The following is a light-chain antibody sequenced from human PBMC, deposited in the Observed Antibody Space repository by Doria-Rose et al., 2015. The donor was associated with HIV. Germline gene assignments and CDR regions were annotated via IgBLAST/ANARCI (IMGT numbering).Light chain of an antibody. Sequence: TQPPFFLSASVGDRVTITCRASQSISSYLNRYQQKPGKAPKLLIYAASSLDSGVPSRFSGSGSGTDFTLTISSLQPEDFATYYCQQSSSTPRTFGQGTKLEIK. CDR1: QSISSY. V-gene: IGKV1-39*01. CDR2: AAS. CDR3: QQSSSTPRT. J-gene: IGKJ2*02.